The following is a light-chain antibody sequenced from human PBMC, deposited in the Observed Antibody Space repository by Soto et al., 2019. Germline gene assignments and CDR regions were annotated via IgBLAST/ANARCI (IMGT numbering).Light chain of an antibody. CDR3: AAWDDSLNGSV. V-gene: IGLV1-44*01. Sequence: QSVLTQPPSASGTPGQRVTISCSAGSSNIGSDTVNWYQHLPGTAPKLLIYSNDQRPSGVPDRFSGSKSGTSASLAITGLQSEDEADYYCAAWDDSLNGSVFGTGTQLTVL. CDR2: SND. J-gene: IGLJ1*01. CDR1: SSNIGSDT.